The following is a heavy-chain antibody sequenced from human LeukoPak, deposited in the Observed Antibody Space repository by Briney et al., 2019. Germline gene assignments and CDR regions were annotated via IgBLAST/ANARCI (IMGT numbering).Heavy chain of an antibody. CDR2: ISGSSSTI. CDR1: GFTFSTYT. V-gene: IGHV3-48*02. Sequence: HPGGSLRLSCEASGFTFSTYTMNWVRQAPGKGLEWVSYISGSSSTIYYADSVKGRFTISRDNAKSSLYLQMNSLRDEDTGIYYCTRRIEFWGQGTLVTVSS. CDR3: TRRIEF. J-gene: IGHJ4*02.